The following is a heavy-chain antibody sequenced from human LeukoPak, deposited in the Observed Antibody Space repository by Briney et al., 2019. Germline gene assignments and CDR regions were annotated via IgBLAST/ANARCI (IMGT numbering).Heavy chain of an antibody. CDR3: TRDATRTGWFDP. CDR1: GDSVSNNRAA. CDR2: TYYKSRWDN. D-gene: IGHD1-14*01. J-gene: IGHJ5*02. Sequence: SQTLSLTRVISGDSVSNNRAAWNWIRQSPSRGLEWLGRTYYKSRWDNDYAASVKSRITINPDTSKNQFSLQLNSVTPEDTAVYYCTRDATRTGWFDPWGQGTLVTVSS. V-gene: IGHV6-1*01.